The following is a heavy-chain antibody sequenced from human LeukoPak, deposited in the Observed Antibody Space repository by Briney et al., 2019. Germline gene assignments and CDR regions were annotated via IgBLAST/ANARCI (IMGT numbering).Heavy chain of an antibody. D-gene: IGHD6-6*01. V-gene: IGHV4-59*01. CDR2: IYYSGST. CDR1: GGSISSYY. J-gene: IGHJ4*02. Sequence: SETLSLTCTVSGGSISSYYWSWIRQPAGKGLEWIGYIYYSGSTNYNPSLKSRVTISVDTSKNQFSLKLSSVTAADTAVYYCARGYSSSSEADYWGQGTLVTVSS. CDR3: ARGYSSSSEADY.